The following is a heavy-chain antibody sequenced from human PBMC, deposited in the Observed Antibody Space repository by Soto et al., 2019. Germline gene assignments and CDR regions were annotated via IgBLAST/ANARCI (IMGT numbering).Heavy chain of an antibody. D-gene: IGHD2-8*01. CDR1: GYSFTSYL. J-gene: IGHJ4*02. V-gene: IGHV5-10-1*01. CDR3: ARLSGYCTNGVCYKTTPAL. Sequence: GESLKISFKGSGYSFTSYLISWVRQMPVKGLERMGRIDPSDSYTNYSPSFQGHVTISADKSISTAYLQWSSLKASYTSMYYCARLSGYCTNGVCYKTTPALWGQRTLVAVSS. CDR2: IDPSDSYT.